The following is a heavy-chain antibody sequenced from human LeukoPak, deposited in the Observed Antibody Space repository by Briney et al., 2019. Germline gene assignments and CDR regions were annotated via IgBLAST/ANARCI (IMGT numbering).Heavy chain of an antibody. Sequence: SETLSLTCTVSGGSISSYYWSWIRQPPGKGLEWIGYIYYSGSTNYNPSLKSRVTISVDTSKNQFSLKLSSVTAADTAVYYCASQGHSSSWPYNWFDPWGQGTLVTVSS. V-gene: IGHV4-59*01. CDR1: GGSISSYY. CDR3: ASQGHSSSWPYNWFDP. D-gene: IGHD6-13*01. J-gene: IGHJ5*02. CDR2: IYYSGST.